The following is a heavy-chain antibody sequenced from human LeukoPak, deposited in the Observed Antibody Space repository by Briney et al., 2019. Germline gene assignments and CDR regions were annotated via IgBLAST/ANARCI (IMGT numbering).Heavy chain of an antibody. CDR1: GFTFSSHA. D-gene: IGHD6-13*01. J-gene: IGHJ4*02. CDR3: ATNSSRGVFDY. Sequence: GGSLRLSCAASGFTFSSHAMSWVRQAPGKGLEWVSAISGSGGSTYYADSVKGRFTISRDNSKNTLYLQMNSLRAEDTAVYYCATNSSRGVFDYWGQGTLVTVSS. V-gene: IGHV3-23*01. CDR2: ISGSGGST.